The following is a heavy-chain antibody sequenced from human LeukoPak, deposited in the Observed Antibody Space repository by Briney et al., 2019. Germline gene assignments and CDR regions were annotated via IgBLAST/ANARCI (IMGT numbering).Heavy chain of an antibody. CDR2: IYYSGST. Sequence: SGTLSLTCTVSGGSISSYYWSWIRQPAGKGLEWIGYIYYSGSTNYNPSLKSRVTISVDTSKNQFSLKLSSVTAADTAVYYCATSSSSESSSWFDYWGQGTLVTVSS. V-gene: IGHV4-59*01. D-gene: IGHD6-13*01. J-gene: IGHJ4*02. CDR3: ATSSSSESSSWFDY. CDR1: GGSISSYY.